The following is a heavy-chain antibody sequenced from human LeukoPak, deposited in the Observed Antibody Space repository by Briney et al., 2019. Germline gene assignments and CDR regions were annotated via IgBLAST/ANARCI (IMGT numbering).Heavy chain of an antibody. D-gene: IGHD4-11*01. CDR2: IYYSGST. V-gene: IGHV4-39*01. J-gene: IGHJ4*02. CDR1: GGSISSSSYY. Sequence: SETLSLTCTVSGGSISSSSYYWGWICQPPGKGLEWIGSIYYSGSTYYNPSLKSRVTISVDTSKNQFSLNLTSVTAADTAVYYCARGGLGGITAYSNYLFDYWGQGTLVTVSS. CDR3: ARGGLGGITAYSNYLFDY.